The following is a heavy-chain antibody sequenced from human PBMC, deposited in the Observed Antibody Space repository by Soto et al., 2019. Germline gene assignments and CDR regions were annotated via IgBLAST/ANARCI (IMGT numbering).Heavy chain of an antibody. D-gene: IGHD6-19*01. CDR2: ISGSGGTT. CDR3: AKTPRQWLVYFDY. J-gene: IGHJ4*02. CDR1: GFTFSNYA. Sequence: EVQLLESGGGLVQPGGSLRLSCAASGFTFSNYAIAWVRQAPGKGLEWVSGISGSGGTTYYADSVKGRFTISRDNXKDTLHLQMNSLRAEDTALYYCAKTPRQWLVYFDYWGQGALVTVSS. V-gene: IGHV3-23*01.